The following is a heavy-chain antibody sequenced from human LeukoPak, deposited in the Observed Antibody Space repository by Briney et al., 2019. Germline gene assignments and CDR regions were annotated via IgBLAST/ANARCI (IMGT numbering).Heavy chain of an antibody. J-gene: IGHJ6*02. D-gene: IGHD6-19*01. Sequence: GGSLRLSCAASGFTFSDYSMHWVRQAPGKGLEWVSYISSSSSNIFYPDSVKGRFTISRDNAKNSLYLQMNSLRAEDTAVYYCARKAWLVKYYYYGMDVWGQGTTVTVSS. CDR3: ARKAWLVKYYYYGMDV. V-gene: IGHV3-48*04. CDR1: GFTFSDYS. CDR2: ISSSSSNI.